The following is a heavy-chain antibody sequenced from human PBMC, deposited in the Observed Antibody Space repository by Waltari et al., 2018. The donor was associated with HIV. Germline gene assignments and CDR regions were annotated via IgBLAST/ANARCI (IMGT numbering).Heavy chain of an antibody. CDR2: IYYSGST. V-gene: IGHV4-59*01. Sequence: QVQLQESGPGLVKPSETLSLTCPVSGGSISSDYWSWIRQPPGKGLEWIGYIYYSGSTNYNPSLKSRVTISVDTSKNQFSLKLSSVTAADTAVYYCARFSGSYFDAFDIWGQGTMVTVSS. D-gene: IGHD1-26*01. CDR1: GGSISSDY. CDR3: ARFSGSYFDAFDI. J-gene: IGHJ3*02.